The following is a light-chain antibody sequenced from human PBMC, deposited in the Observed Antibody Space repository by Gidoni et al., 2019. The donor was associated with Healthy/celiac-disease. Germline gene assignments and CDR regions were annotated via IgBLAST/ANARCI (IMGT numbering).Light chain of an antibody. Sequence: EIVLTQSPGTLSLSPGERATHSCRASQSVSSSYLAWYQQKPGQAPSLLIYGASSRATGLPDRFSGSGSGTAFTLTISRLEPEDFAVYYCQQYGSSPPWTFGQGTKVEIK. CDR1: QSVSSSY. CDR3: QQYGSSPPWT. V-gene: IGKV3-20*01. CDR2: GAS. J-gene: IGKJ1*01.